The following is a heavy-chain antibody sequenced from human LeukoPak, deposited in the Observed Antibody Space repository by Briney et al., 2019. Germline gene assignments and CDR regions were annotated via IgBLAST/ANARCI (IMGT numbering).Heavy chain of an antibody. Sequence: GASVTVSFTASGGTFSIYAISWVRQAPGQGLEWMGGIIPIFGTANYAQKFQGRVTITADESTSTAYMELSSLRSEDTAVYYCASAYCGGDCYSTTFDYWGQGTLVTVSS. CDR2: IIPIFGTA. CDR1: GGTFSIYA. CDR3: ASAYCGGDCYSTTFDY. J-gene: IGHJ4*02. V-gene: IGHV1-69*13. D-gene: IGHD2-21*02.